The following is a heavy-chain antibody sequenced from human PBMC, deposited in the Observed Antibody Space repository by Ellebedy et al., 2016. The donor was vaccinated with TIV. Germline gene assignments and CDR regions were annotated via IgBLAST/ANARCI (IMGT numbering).Heavy chain of an antibody. CDR3: ARSLLIFSFDKCYFDL. J-gene: IGHJ2*01. CDR1: GGSISGSSYY. V-gene: IGHV4-39*01. D-gene: IGHD3/OR15-3a*01. CDR2: IFDTGIA. Sequence: SETLSLTCTVSGGSISGSSYYWGWIRQPPGKGLEWIGHIFDTGIAYYNPSLKSRVSISVDTSKNQFSLKLVSVTAADTAVYYCARSLLIFSFDKCYFDLWGRGTLVTVSS.